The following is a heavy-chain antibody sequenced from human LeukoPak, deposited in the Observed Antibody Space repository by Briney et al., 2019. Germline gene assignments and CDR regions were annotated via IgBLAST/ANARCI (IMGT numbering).Heavy chain of an antibody. Sequence: GGSLRLSCAASGFIFNNYGLVWVRQAPGKGLEWVSRLRSSGNGTTYADSVKGRFTISRDNAKNTLFLQMNSLRVEDTAVYYCVRGREVRGRSMDVWSKGTTVIVSP. J-gene: IGHJ6*04. CDR3: VRGREVRGRSMDV. CDR2: LRSSGNGT. V-gene: IGHV3-74*03. D-gene: IGHD3-10*01. CDR1: GFIFNNYG.